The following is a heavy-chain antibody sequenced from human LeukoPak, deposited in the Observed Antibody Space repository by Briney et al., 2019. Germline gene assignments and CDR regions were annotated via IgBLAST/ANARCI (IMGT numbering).Heavy chain of an antibody. CDR2: IRKKANGYTT. Sequence: GGSLRLSCAASGLTLSDHYMDWVRQAPGKGLEWVWRIRKKANGYTTEYAASVKGSFTISRDDSKNSLHLQMNSLRTEDTAVYYCARGYYDILTGHHTFDYWGQGILVTVSS. D-gene: IGHD3-9*01. CDR3: ARGYYDILTGHHTFDY. J-gene: IGHJ4*02. V-gene: IGHV3-72*01. CDR1: GLTLSDHY.